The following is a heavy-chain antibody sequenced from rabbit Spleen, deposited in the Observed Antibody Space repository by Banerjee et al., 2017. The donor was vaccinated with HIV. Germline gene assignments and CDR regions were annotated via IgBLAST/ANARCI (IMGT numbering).Heavy chain of an antibody. V-gene: IGHV1S45*01. Sequence: QQHLVESGGGLVQPEGSLTLTCKASGFSFSSGYYIGWVRQAPGKGLEWIGCIGAGSGSTWFARWAKGRLTISKTSSTTVTLQMTSLTAADTATYFCARDGYSRGWGIILYYFNLWGQGTLVTVS. CDR2: IGAGSGST. J-gene: IGHJ4*01. CDR3: ARDGYSRGWGIILYYFNL. D-gene: IGHD4-1*01. CDR1: GFSFSSGYY.